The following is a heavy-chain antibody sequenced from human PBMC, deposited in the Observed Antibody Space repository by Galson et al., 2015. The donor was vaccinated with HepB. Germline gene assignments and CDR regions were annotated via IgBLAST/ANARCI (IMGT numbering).Heavy chain of an antibody. Sequence: SETLSLTCTVYGGSLSGYYWSWIRQPPGKGLEWIGEINHIGDTNYNPSLKSRVTISVDTSKEQFSVKLTSVTAADTAVYYCARSRARLDGYCINGVRYRSSWFDFWGQGALVTVSS. D-gene: IGHD2-8*01. CDR1: GGSLSGYY. J-gene: IGHJ4*02. V-gene: IGHV4-34*01. CDR2: INHIGDT. CDR3: ARSRARLDGYCINGVRYRSSWFDF.